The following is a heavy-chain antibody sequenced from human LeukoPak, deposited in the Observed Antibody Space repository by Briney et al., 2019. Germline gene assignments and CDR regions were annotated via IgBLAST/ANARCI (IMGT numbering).Heavy chain of an antibody. V-gene: IGHV4-59*12. CDR3: ARRGLYSNQFDY. CDR1: GGSISSYC. Sequence: TSETLSLTCTVSGGSISSYCWSWIRQPPGKGLEWIGYIYYSGSTNYNPSLKSRVTISVDTSKSQFSLKLSSVTAADTAVYFCARRGLYSNQFDYWGQGTLVTVSS. D-gene: IGHD4-11*01. J-gene: IGHJ4*02. CDR2: IYYSGST.